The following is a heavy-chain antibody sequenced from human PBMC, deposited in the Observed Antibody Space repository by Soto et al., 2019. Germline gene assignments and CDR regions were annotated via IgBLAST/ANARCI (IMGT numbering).Heavy chain of an antibody. J-gene: IGHJ6*02. Sequence: QMQLVQSGPEVKKPGTSVKVSCKASGFTFTSSAVQWVRQPRGQRLEWIGWIVVGSGNTIYAQKFQGRVTITRDLSTSTAYMELNSLRSEDTAVYYCAAKGQQHLGYYNGMDVWGQGTTVTVSS. CDR2: IVVGSGNT. CDR1: GFTFTSSA. V-gene: IGHV1-58*01. CDR3: AAKGQQHLGYYNGMDV. D-gene: IGHD6-13*01.